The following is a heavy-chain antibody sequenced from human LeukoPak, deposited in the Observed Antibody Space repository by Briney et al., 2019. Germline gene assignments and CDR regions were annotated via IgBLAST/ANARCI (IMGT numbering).Heavy chain of an antibody. Sequence: SETLSLTCTVSGGSISSGGYYWSWIRQHPGKGLEWIGYIYYSGSTYYNPSLKSRVTISVDTSKNQFSLKLSSVTAADTAVYYCASHPVDSSSSGTDYWGQGTLVTVSS. CDR3: ASHPVDSSSSGTDY. D-gene: IGHD6-6*01. J-gene: IGHJ4*02. CDR1: GGSISSGGYY. CDR2: IYYSGST. V-gene: IGHV4-31*03.